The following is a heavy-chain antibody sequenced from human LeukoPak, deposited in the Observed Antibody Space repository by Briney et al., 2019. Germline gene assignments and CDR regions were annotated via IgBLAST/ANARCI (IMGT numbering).Heavy chain of an antibody. J-gene: IGHJ4*02. CDR3: ARGGVVTAWFDY. D-gene: IGHD2-21*02. CDR1: GGTVSSYA. CDR2: IIPIFGTA. Sequence: SVKVSCKASGGTVSSYAISWGRQAPGQGLEWMGGIIPIFGTANYAQKFQGGVTITTDESTSTAYMELSSLRSEDTAVYYCARGGVVTAWFDYWGQGTLVTVSS. V-gene: IGHV1-69*05.